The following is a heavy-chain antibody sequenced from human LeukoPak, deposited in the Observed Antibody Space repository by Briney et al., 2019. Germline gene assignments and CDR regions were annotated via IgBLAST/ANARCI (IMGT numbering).Heavy chain of an antibody. CDR1: GFTFSIHG. J-gene: IGHJ4*02. CDR3: AKGRGSTSIYEY. CDR2: ISASDGST. D-gene: IGHD2-2*01. V-gene: IGHV3-23*01. Sequence: PGGSLRLSCAASGFTFSIHGMSWVRQAPGKGLEWVSFISASDGSTNYADSVKGWFTMSRDTSKNTLYLQMNSLRDDDTATYYCAKGRGSTSIYEYWGQGTLVTVSS.